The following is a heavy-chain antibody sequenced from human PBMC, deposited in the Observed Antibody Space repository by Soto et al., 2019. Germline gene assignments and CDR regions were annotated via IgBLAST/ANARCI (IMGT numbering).Heavy chain of an antibody. V-gene: IGHV1-3*01. Sequence: ASVKVSCKDSGYTFTSYAMHWVRQAPGQRLEWMGWINAGNGNTKYSQKFQGRVTITRDTSASTAYMELSSLRSEDTAVYYCARAEGEYQLLRLDPWGQGTLVTVSS. CDR3: ARAEGEYQLLRLDP. D-gene: IGHD2-2*01. CDR2: INAGNGNT. CDR1: GYTFTSYA. J-gene: IGHJ5*02.